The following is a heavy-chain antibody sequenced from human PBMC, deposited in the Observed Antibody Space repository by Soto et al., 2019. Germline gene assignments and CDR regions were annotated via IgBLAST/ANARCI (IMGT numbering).Heavy chain of an antibody. J-gene: IGHJ5*02. Sequence: NPSETLSLTCAVYGGSFSGYYWSWIRQPPGKGLEWIGEINHSGSTNYNPSLKSRVTISVDTSKNQFSLKLSSVTAADTAVYYCARGRGGKRSSSYYDYVWGSYRYNWFDPWGQGTLVTDSS. V-gene: IGHV4-34*01. CDR1: GGSFSGYY. D-gene: IGHD3-16*02. CDR2: INHSGST. CDR3: ARGRGGKRSSSYYDYVWGSYRYNWFDP.